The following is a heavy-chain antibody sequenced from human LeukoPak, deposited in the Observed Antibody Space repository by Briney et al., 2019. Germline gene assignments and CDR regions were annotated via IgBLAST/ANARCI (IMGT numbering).Heavy chain of an antibody. D-gene: IGHD4-17*01. Sequence: SETLSLTCAVSGVSFNDYYWSWVRQTPGKGLEWIGEINHSGYTNDSPSLKSRVTMSIDTSRKQFSLNLRSVTVADTGIYYCTRMTTGHDYWGPGTLVTVSP. CDR2: INHSGYT. V-gene: IGHV4-34*10. CDR3: TRMTTGHDY. J-gene: IGHJ4*02. CDR1: GVSFNDYY.